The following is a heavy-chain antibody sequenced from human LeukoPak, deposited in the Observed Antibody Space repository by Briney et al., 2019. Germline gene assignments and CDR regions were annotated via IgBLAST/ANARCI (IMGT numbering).Heavy chain of an antibody. CDR1: GGTFSSYA. V-gene: IGHV1-69*13. J-gene: IGHJ4*02. CDR2: IIPIFGTA. D-gene: IGHD3-16*01. CDR3: ASLGDYVWGSYYGSL. Sequence: SVKVSCTASGGTFSSYAISWVRQAPGQGLEWMGGIIPIFGTANYAQKFQGRVTITADESTSTAYMELSSLRSEDTAVYYCASLGDYVWGSYYGSLWGQGTLVTVSS.